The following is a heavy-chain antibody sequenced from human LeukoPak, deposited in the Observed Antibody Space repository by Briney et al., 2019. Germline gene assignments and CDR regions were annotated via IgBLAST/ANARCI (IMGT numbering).Heavy chain of an antibody. V-gene: IGHV4-39*07. CDR2: IYYSGST. CDR1: GGSISSSSYY. J-gene: IGHJ5*02. CDR3: ARERHDFWSGHRFWFDP. Sequence: PSGTLSLTCTVSGGSISSSSYYWGWIRQPPGKGLEWIGSIYYSGSTYYNPSLKSRVTISVDTSKNQFSLKLSSVTAADTAVYYCARERHDFWSGHRFWFDPWGQGTLVTVSS. D-gene: IGHD3-3*01.